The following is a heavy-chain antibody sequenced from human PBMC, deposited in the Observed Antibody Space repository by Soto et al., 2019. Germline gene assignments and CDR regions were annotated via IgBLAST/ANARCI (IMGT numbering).Heavy chain of an antibody. Sequence: SETLSLTCAVYGGSFSGYYWSWIRQPPGKGLEWIGEINHSGSTNYNPSLKSRVTISVDTSKNQFSLKLSSVTAADTAVYYCARESSAPTQNWFDPWGQGTLVTVS. CDR1: GGSFSGYY. J-gene: IGHJ5*02. V-gene: IGHV4-34*01. CDR3: ARESSAPTQNWFDP. D-gene: IGHD1-26*01. CDR2: INHSGST.